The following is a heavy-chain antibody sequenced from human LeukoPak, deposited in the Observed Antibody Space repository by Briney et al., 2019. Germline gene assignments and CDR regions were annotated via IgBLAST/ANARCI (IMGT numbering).Heavy chain of an antibody. CDR3: ARGHLWFGEFRSQYGMDV. Sequence: ASVKVSCKASGYTFTSYYMHWVRQAPGQGLEWMGIINPSGGSTSYAQKFQGRVTMTRDTSTSTVYMELSSLRSEDTAVYYCARGHLWFGEFRSQYGMDVWGQGTTVTVSS. V-gene: IGHV1-46*01. D-gene: IGHD3-10*01. CDR2: INPSGGST. J-gene: IGHJ6*02. CDR1: GYTFTSYY.